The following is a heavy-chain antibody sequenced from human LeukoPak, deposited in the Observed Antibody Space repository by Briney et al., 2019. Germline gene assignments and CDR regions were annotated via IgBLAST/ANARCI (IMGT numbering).Heavy chain of an antibody. Sequence: LAGGSLRLSCAASGFTVSSNYMSWVRQAPGKGLEWVSAISGSGTNTYYADSVKGRFTISRDNSKNTLNLQMNSLRAEDTAVYYCAKRVQLERLDYYYGIDVWGQGTTVTVSS. CDR3: AKRVQLERLDYYYGIDV. CDR1: GFTVSSNY. CDR2: ISGSGTNT. D-gene: IGHD1-1*01. J-gene: IGHJ6*02. V-gene: IGHV3-23*01.